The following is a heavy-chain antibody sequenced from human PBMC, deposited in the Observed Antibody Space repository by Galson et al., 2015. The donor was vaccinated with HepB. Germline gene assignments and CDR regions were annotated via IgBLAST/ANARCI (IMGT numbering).Heavy chain of an antibody. CDR1: GFTFSSYG. CDR3: AKDSRGSVDY. J-gene: IGHJ4*02. D-gene: IGHD3-10*01. V-gene: IGHV3-30*18. Sequence: SLRLSCAASGFTFSSYGMHWVRQAPGKGLEWVAVISYDGSNKYYADSVKGRFTISRDNSKNTLYLQMNSLRAEDTAVYYCAKDSRGSVDYWGQGTLVTVSS. CDR2: ISYDGSNK.